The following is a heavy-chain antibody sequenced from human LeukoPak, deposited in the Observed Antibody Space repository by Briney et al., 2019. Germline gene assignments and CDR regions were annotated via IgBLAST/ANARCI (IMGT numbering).Heavy chain of an antibody. CDR1: GFTFSSYS. J-gene: IGHJ2*01. CDR2: ISSSSSYI. CDR3: AKDPSGSYGPNWYFDL. V-gene: IGHV3-21*04. Sequence: GGSLRLSCAASGFTFSSYSMNWVRQAPGEGLEWVSSISSSSSYIYYADSVKGRFTISRDNAKNSLYLQMNSLRAEDTAVYYCAKDPSGSYGPNWYFDLWGRGTLVTVSS. D-gene: IGHD1-26*01.